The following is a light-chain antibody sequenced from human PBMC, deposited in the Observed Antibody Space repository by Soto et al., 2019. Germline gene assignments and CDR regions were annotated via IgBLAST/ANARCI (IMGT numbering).Light chain of an antibody. CDR2: GNT. CDR3: QSYDSSLSVYVI. Sequence: HSVLTQPPSVSGAPGQRVTISCTGSISNIGAGYAVHWYQQLPGRAPKLLIYGNTNRPSGVPDRFSGSKSGASASLAITGLQAEDEADYYCQSYDSSLSVYVIFGGGTKLTVL. CDR1: ISNIGAGYA. V-gene: IGLV1-40*01. J-gene: IGLJ2*01.